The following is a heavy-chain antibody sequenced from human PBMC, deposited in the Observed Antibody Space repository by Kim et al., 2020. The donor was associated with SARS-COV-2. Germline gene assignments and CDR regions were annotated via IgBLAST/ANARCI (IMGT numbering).Heavy chain of an antibody. V-gene: IGHV4-34*01. CDR2: ISQSGST. CDR3: ARVLASAGIYNPYYFGMDV. D-gene: IGHD6-25*01. CDR1: GGSFSGFY. J-gene: IGHJ6*02. Sequence: SETLSLTCGIYGGSFSGFYWSWIRQSPGKGLEWIGEISQSGSTNYNPSLKSRVSISLDTPKNQFSLRLTSVTAADTAVYHCARVLASAGIYNPYYFGMDVWGQGTTVTVSS.